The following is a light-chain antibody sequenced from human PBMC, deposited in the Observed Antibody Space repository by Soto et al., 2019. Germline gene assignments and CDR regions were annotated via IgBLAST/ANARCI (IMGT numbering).Light chain of an antibody. CDR1: SSDVGGHNY. CDR2: EVT. J-gene: IGLJ2*01. V-gene: IGLV2-14*01. CDR3: SSYTSSTTRDVV. Sequence: QSALTQPASVSGSPGQSITISCTGTSSDVGGHNYVSWYQQHPGTAPKLMIYEVTNRPSGVSNRFSGSKSGNTASLTISGLQAEDEDDYYCSSYTSSTTRDVVFGGGTKLTVL.